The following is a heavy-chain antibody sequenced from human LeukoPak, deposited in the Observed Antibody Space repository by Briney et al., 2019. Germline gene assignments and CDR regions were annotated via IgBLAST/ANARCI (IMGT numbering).Heavy chain of an antibody. CDR3: ARRGIRGVITFDY. CDR1: VFTFDDYG. CDR2: IYWNGGST. D-gene: IGHD3-10*01. Sequence: PGGSLRLSCAASVFTFDDYGMSWVPDAPGKGVEWVSGIYWNGGSTGYADSVKGRFTISRDNAKNSLYLQMNSLRAEDTALYYCARRGIRGVITFDYWGQGTLVTVSS. J-gene: IGHJ4*02. V-gene: IGHV3-20*04.